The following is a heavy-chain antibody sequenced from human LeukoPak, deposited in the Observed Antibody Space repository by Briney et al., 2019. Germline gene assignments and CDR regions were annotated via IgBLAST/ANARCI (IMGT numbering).Heavy chain of an antibody. Sequence: SETLSLTCTVSGGSISSYYWSWIRQPPGKGLEWIGYIYYSGSTNYNPSLKSRVTISVDTSKNQFSLKLSSVTAADTAVYYCARETDDFWSGYKPIDYWGQGTLVTVSS. V-gene: IGHV4-59*01. CDR3: ARETDDFWSGYKPIDY. CDR2: IYYSGST. D-gene: IGHD3-3*01. J-gene: IGHJ4*02. CDR1: GGSISSYY.